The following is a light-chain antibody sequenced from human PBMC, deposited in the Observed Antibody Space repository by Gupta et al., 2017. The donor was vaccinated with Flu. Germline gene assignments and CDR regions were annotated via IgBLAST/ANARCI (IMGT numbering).Light chain of an antibody. V-gene: IGLV1-51*02. Sequence: KVTISCTASSSNIGNNYVSWYQQHPGTAPKLLIYENNKRPSGIPDRFSGSKSGTSATLGITGLQTGDEADYYCGTWDSSLSVWVFGGGTKLTVL. CDR1: SSNIGNNY. CDR2: ENN. J-gene: IGLJ3*02. CDR3: GTWDSSLSVWV.